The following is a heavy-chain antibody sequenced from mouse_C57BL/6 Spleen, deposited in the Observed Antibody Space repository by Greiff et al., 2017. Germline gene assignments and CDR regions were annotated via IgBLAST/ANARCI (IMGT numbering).Heavy chain of an antibody. Sequence: EVLLQQSGPELVKPGASVKISCKASGYSFTGYYMNWVKQSPEKSLGWIGEINPSTGGTTYNQKFKAKATLTVVKSSSTAYMQLKSLTSEDSAVYYCARSGTTVVARRYAMDYWGRGTSVTVSA. CDR1: GYSFTGYY. D-gene: IGHD1-1*01. V-gene: IGHV1-42*01. J-gene: IGHJ4*01. CDR2: INPSTGGT. CDR3: ARSGTTVVARRYAMDY.